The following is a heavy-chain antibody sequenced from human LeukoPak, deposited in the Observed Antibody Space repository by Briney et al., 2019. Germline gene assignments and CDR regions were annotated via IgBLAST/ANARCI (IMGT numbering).Heavy chain of an antibody. J-gene: IGHJ3*02. CDR2: IYTSGST. CDR3: ARDTSSDAFDI. Sequence: PSETLSLTCTVSGGSISSGSYYWSWIRQPAGKGLEWIGRIYTSGSTNYNPSLKSRVTISVDTSKNQFSLKLSSVTAADTAVYYCARDTSSDAFDIWGQGTMVTVSS. CDR1: GGSISSGSYY. D-gene: IGHD2-2*01. V-gene: IGHV4-61*02.